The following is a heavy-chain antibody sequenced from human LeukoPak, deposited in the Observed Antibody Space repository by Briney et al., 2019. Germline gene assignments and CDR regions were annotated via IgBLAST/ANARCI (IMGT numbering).Heavy chain of an antibody. CDR2: IIPIYGTA. D-gene: IGHD3-22*01. J-gene: IGHJ4*02. CDR1: AGTFTIYA. Sequence: ASVTLSFTSSAGTFTIYAISWMRHAQGPGKEWMGGIIPIYGTANYEQKFQGRVTITADESTSTAYMELSSLRSEDTAVYYCARGGYYYDSSGYYPFDYWGQGTLVTVSS. CDR3: ARGGYYYDSSGYYPFDY. V-gene: IGHV1-69*01.